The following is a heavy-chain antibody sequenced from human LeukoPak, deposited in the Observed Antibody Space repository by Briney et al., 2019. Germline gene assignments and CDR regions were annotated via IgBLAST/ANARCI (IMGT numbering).Heavy chain of an antibody. CDR3: ARDSAQGRPEHIVVVTAILDAFDI. Sequence: GGSLRLSCAASGFTFSSYWMHWVRQAPGKGLVWVSRINPDGSSTTYADSVRGRFTISRDNAKNTLYLQMNSLRAEDTAVYYCARDSAQGRPEHIVVVTAILDAFDIWGQGTMVTVSS. J-gene: IGHJ3*02. CDR2: INPDGSST. V-gene: IGHV3-74*01. CDR1: GFTFSSYW. D-gene: IGHD2-21*02.